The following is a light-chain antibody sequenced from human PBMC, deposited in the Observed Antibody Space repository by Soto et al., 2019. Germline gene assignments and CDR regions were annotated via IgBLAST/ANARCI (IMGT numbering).Light chain of an antibody. CDR3: CSYAGSSTVV. V-gene: IGLV2-23*01. Sequence: ALTQPASVSGSPGQSITISCTGTSSDVGSYNLVSWYQQHPGKAPKLMIYEGSKRPSGVSNRFSGSKSGNTASLTISGLQAEDEADYYCCSYAGSSTVVFGGGTQLTVL. J-gene: IGLJ2*01. CDR1: SSDVGSYNL. CDR2: EGS.